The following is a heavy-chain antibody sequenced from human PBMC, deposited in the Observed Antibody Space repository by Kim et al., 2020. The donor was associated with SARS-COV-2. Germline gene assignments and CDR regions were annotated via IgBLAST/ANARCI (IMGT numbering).Heavy chain of an antibody. CDR1: GFIFRSYG. D-gene: IGHD3-10*01. J-gene: IGHJ4*02. Sequence: GGSLRLSCAASGFIFRSYGMHWVRQAPGKGLEWVAVIRYDGTEKIHADSLKDRITISRDNSKNTLYLQMNSLRIEDTATYYCARDIWFAGCKSRSCSSLDQWGQGTLVTVS. CDR3: ARDIWFAGCKSRSCSSLDQ. V-gene: IGHV3-33*01. CDR2: IRYDGTEK.